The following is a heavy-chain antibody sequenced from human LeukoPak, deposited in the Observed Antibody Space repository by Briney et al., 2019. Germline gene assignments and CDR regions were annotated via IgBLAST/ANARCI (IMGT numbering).Heavy chain of an antibody. V-gene: IGHV3-33*01. Sequence: QPGRSLRLSCAASGFTFSSYGMHWVRQAPGKGLEWVAVIWYDGRNKFYADSLKGRFTISRDKSKNTLYLQMNSLRAEDTAVYYCARVNRGDAFDIWSQGTLVTVSS. CDR2: IWYDGRNK. CDR1: GFTFSSYG. D-gene: IGHD3-16*02. J-gene: IGHJ3*02. CDR3: ARVNRGDAFDI.